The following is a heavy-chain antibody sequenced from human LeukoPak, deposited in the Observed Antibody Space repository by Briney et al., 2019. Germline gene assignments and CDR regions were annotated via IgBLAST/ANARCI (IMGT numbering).Heavy chain of an antibody. D-gene: IGHD6-19*01. CDR3: ARESNIVVTVNFAVAGTFDY. V-gene: IGHV4-59*12. Sequence: SETLSLTCTVSDDSITIYYWSWIRQPPGKGLEWIGYIDHTGITNYNPSLNSRVTISRDTSKNHFSLELSSVTAADTAVYYCARESNIVVTVNFAVAGTFDYWGQGTLVTVSS. J-gene: IGHJ4*02. CDR1: DDSITIYY. CDR2: IDHTGIT.